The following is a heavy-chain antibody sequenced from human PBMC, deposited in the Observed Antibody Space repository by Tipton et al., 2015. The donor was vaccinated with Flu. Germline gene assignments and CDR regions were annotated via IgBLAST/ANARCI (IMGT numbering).Heavy chain of an antibody. Sequence: SLRLSCAASGFNLNSYWMSWVRQAPGKGLEWVANINQDGSEKYYVDSVKGRFTISRGNAKNSLYLQMNSLRAEDTAVYFCARAVGSLSSYWGQGTLVTVSS. V-gene: IGHV3-7*01. CDR1: GFNLNSYW. D-gene: IGHD3-10*01. CDR3: ARAVGSLSSY. CDR2: INQDGSEK. J-gene: IGHJ4*02.